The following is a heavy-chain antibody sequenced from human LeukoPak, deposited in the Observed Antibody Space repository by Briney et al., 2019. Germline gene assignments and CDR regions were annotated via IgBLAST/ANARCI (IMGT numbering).Heavy chain of an antibody. V-gene: IGHV4-59*08. Sequence: SSETLSLTCSVSGGSISSYYWSWIRQPPGKGLEWIGYIYYSGSTNYNPSLKSRVTISVDTSKNQFSLKLSSVTAADTAVYYCAEQQPGALIVDPWGQGTLVTVSS. CDR3: AEQQPGALIVDP. D-gene: IGHD6-13*01. J-gene: IGHJ5*02. CDR2: IYYSGST. CDR1: GGSISSYY.